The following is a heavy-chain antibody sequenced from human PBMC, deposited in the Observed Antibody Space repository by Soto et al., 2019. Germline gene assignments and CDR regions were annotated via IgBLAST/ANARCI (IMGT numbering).Heavy chain of an antibody. J-gene: IGHJ3*02. CDR3: ARGGWVARFRWADAFDI. D-gene: IGHD3-3*01. CDR1: LGTFSSYA. CDR2: IIPIFGTA. Sequence: SVKVSCKESLGTFSSYAISWVRQAPVQWLEWMGGIIPIFGTANYAQKFQGRVTITADESRSTAYMELSSLRSEDTAVYYCARGGWVARFRWADAFDIWGQGTMVSVSS. V-gene: IGHV1-69*13.